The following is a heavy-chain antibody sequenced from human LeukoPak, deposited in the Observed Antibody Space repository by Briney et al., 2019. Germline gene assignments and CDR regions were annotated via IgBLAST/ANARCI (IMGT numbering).Heavy chain of an antibody. J-gene: IGHJ1*01. CDR2: IYSSGGYM. V-gene: IGHV3-21*06. Sequence: GGSLRLSCEASGFTFNTYSMNWARQAPGKGLGWASPIYSSGGYMFYADSVKGRFIISRDNAKDSLYLQMNSLRVEDTAVYYCAKQYSSDWNGLAVYFQHWGQGTLLTVSS. D-gene: IGHD6-19*01. CDR1: GFTFNTYS. CDR3: AKQYSSDWNGLAVYFQH.